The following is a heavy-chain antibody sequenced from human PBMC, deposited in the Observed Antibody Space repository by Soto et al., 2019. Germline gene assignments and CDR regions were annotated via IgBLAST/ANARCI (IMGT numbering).Heavy chain of an antibody. Sequence: QVQLVQSGAEVKKPGSSVKVSCKASGGTFSSYAINWVRQAPGQGLEWMGGIIPIFGTANYVQKFQGRVTITADESRSTAYMELRSLRSEDRAVYYCARPVEMATSSRSYLFYWGQGTLVTVSS. D-gene: IGHD5-12*01. CDR2: IIPIFGTA. CDR3: ARPVEMATSSRSYLFY. CDR1: GGTFSSYA. J-gene: IGHJ4*02. V-gene: IGHV1-69*01.